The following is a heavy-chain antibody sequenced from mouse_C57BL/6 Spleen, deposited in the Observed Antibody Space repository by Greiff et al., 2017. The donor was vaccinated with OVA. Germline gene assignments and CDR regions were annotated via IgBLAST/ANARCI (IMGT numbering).Heavy chain of an antibody. Sequence: VQLQQSGPELVKPGASVKISCKASGYTFTDYYMNWVKQSHGKSLEWIGDINPNNGGTSYNQKFKGKATLTVDKSSSTAYMELRSLTSEDSAVYYCARIDYLYWGQGTLVTVSA. CDR2: INPNNGGT. CDR1: GYTFTDYY. V-gene: IGHV1-26*01. D-gene: IGHD2-4*01. CDR3: ARIDYLY. J-gene: IGHJ3*01.